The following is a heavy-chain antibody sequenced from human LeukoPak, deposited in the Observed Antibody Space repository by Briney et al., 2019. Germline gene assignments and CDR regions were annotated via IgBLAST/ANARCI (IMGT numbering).Heavy chain of an antibody. CDR3: GRDPTTGCYGPFDC. D-gene: IGHD4-17*01. V-gene: IGHV3-30*04. CDR1: GFTFSSYA. J-gene: IGHJ4*02. Sequence: GGSLRLSCAASGFTFSSYAMHWVRQAPGKGLEWVALISYDGSNKYYADSVKGRFTISRDHSNTLHLQMNSLRPEDTAVYFCGRDPTTGCYGPFDCWGQGTLVTVSS. CDR2: ISYDGSNK.